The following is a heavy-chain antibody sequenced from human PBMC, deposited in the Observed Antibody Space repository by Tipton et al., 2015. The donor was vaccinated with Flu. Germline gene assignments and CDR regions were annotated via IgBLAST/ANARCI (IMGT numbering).Heavy chain of an antibody. CDR1: GGSISTSY. CDR2: ISTSGST. Sequence: TLSLTCTVSGGSISTSYWSWIRQPAGKGLEWIGRISTSGSTNYNASLESRVTLSRDTSKNHISLRLTSATAADTALYYCARDLRGYRGYTGGDAFDMWGRGIIVFVSS. V-gene: IGHV4-4*07. D-gene: IGHD5-12*01. CDR3: ARDLRGYRGYTGGDAFDM. J-gene: IGHJ3*02.